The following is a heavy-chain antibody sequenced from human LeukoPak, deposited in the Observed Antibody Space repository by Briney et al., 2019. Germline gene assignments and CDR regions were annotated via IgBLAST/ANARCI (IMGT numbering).Heavy chain of an antibody. CDR1: GGSFSGYY. J-gene: IGHJ5*02. D-gene: IGHD2-2*01. CDR3: ARGGTNIVVVPAARYNWFDP. V-gene: IGHV4-34*01. Sequence: SETPSLTCAVYGGSFSGYYWSWIRQPPGKGLEWIGEINHSGSTNYNSSLKSRVTISVDTSKNQFSLKLSSVTAADTAVYYCARGGTNIVVVPAARYNWFDPWGQGTLVTVSS. CDR2: INHSGST.